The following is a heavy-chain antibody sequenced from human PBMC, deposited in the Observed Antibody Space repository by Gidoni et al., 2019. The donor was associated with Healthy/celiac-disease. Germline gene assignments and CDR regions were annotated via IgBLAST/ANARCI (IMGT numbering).Heavy chain of an antibody. Sequence: QVQLVESGGGVVQPGRSLRLSCAASGFTFSSYGMHWVRPAPGKGLEWVAVIWYDGSNKYYADSVKGRFTISRDNSKNTLYLQMNSLRAEDTAVYYCAAEPGYSSGWYYNYGMDVWGQGTTVTVSS. J-gene: IGHJ6*02. CDR3: AAEPGYSSGWYYNYGMDV. CDR2: IWYDGSNK. CDR1: GFTFSSYG. D-gene: IGHD6-19*01. V-gene: IGHV3-33*01.